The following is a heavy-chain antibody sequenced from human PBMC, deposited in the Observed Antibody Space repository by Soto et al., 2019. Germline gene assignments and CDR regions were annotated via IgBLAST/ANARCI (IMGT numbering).Heavy chain of an antibody. V-gene: IGHV1-69*13. CDR2: IIPIFGTA. Sequence: RASVKVSCKASGGTFSSYAISWVRQAPGQGLEWMGGIIPIFGTANYAQKFQGRVTITADESTSTAYMELSSLRSEDTAVYYCARDRLVVRGVIITLIYYYGMDVWGQGTTVTVSS. CDR3: ARDRLVVRGVIITLIYYYGMDV. J-gene: IGHJ6*02. CDR1: GGTFSSYA. D-gene: IGHD3-10*01.